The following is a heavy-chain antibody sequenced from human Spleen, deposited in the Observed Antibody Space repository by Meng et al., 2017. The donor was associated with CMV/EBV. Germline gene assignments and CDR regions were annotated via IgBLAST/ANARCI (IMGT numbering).Heavy chain of an antibody. CDR2: INHNGST. CDR1: FSGYY. J-gene: IGHJ4*02. D-gene: IGHD3/OR15-3a*01. Sequence: FSGYYWSWIRQPPGKGLEWIGEINHNGSTNYNPSLKSRVTISVDTSKNQFSLKLSSVTAADTAVYYCARGASMIFGVVIRIFYFDYWGQGTLVTVSS. CDR3: ARGASMIFGVVIRIFYFDY. V-gene: IGHV4-34*01.